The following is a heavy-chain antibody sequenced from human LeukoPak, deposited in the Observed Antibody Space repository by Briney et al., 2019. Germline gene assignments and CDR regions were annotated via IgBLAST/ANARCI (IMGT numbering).Heavy chain of an antibody. Sequence: SETLSLTCTVSGGSISSGDYYWSWIRQPPGKGLEWIGYIYYSGSTNYNPSLKSRVTISVDTSKNQFSLKLSSVTAADTAVYYCARGKTTVVLRGIFDIWGQGTMVTVSS. J-gene: IGHJ3*02. D-gene: IGHD4-23*01. CDR3: ARGKTTVVLRGIFDI. CDR2: IYYSGST. CDR1: GGSISSGDYY. V-gene: IGHV4-30-4*01.